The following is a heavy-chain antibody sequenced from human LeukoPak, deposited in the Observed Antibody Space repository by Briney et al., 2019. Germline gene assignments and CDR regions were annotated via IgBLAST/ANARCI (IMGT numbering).Heavy chain of an antibody. V-gene: IGHV4-34*01. CDR1: GGSFSGYY. CDR3: ARGTFAGYSSGGWFDP. Sequence: PSETLSLTCAVNGGSFSGYYWSWIRQPPGKGLEWIGEINHSGGTNDNPSLKSRVTISVDTSKNQISLKLSSVTAADTAVYYCARGTFAGYSSGGWFDPWGQGTLVTVSS. D-gene: IGHD6-19*01. J-gene: IGHJ5*02. CDR2: INHSGGT.